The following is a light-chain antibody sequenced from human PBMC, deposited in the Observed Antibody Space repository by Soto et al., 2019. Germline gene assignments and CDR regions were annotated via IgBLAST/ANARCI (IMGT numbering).Light chain of an antibody. CDR3: QQYGSSRWT. CDR2: GAS. V-gene: IGKV3-20*01. Sequence: EIVLTQSPGTLSLPPGERATLSCRASQSVSSSYLAWYQQNRGQAPRLLIYGASSRAPGIPDRFGGSGSGTDFTLTISRLEPEDFAVYYCQQYGSSRWTFGQGTKV. CDR1: QSVSSSY. J-gene: IGKJ1*01.